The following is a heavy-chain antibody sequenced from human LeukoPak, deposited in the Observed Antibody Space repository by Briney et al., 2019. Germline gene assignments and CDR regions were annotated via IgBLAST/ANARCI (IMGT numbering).Heavy chain of an antibody. CDR3: AKVGSGYEYFDY. J-gene: IGHJ4*02. D-gene: IGHD5-12*01. V-gene: IGHV3-23*01. CDR2: ISGSGGST. Sequence: GGSLRLSCAASGFTFSSYAMSWVRQAPGKGLEWVSAISGSGGSTYHADSVKGRFTISRDNSKNTLYLQMNSLRAEDTAVYYCAKVGSGYEYFDYWGQGTLVTVSS. CDR1: GFTFSSYA.